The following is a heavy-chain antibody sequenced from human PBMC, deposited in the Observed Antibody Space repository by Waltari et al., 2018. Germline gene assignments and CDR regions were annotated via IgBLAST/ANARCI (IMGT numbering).Heavy chain of an antibody. J-gene: IGHJ4*02. D-gene: IGHD1-26*01. CDR1: GYTFTSYA. CDR3: ARDSGFYYGRFDY. V-gene: IGHV1-3*01. Sequence: VQLVQSGAEVKKPGASVKISCMASGYTFTSYAMQWVRQAPGQRLEWMAWINAANGDTIYSQKFQGRITITRGTSASTDYMELSSVSSEDTAFYCCARDSGFYYGRFDYWGQGTLVPVSS. CDR2: INAANGDT.